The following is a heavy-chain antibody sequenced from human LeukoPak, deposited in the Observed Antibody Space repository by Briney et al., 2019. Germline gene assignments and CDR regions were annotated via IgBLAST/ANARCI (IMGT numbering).Heavy chain of an antibody. V-gene: IGHV3-11*01. CDR1: GFTFSDYY. CDR3: ARSYYDPNWDY. CDR2: ISSSGTTI. Sequence: GGSLRLSCAASGFTFSDYYMSWIRQAPGKGLEWVSYISSSGTTINYADSVKGRFTISRDNAKNSLYLQMNSLRAEDTAVYYCARSYYDPNWDYWGQGTLVTVSS. J-gene: IGHJ4*02. D-gene: IGHD3-22*01.